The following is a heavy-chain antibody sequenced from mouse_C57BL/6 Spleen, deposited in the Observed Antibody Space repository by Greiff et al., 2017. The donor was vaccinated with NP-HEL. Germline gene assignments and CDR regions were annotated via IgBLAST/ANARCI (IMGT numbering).Heavy chain of an antibody. CDR2: INYDGSST. Sequence: EVKLVESEGGLVQPGSSMKLSCTASGFTFSDYYMAWVRQVPEKGLEWVANINYDGSSTYYLDSLKSRFIISRDNAKNILYLQMSSLKSEDTATYYCARGDYGSPWFAYWGQGTLVTVSA. V-gene: IGHV5-16*01. J-gene: IGHJ3*01. CDR3: ARGDYGSPWFAY. CDR1: GFTFSDYY. D-gene: IGHD1-1*01.